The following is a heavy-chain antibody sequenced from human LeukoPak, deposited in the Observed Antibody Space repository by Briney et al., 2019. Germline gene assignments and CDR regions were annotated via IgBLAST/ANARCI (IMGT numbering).Heavy chain of an antibody. D-gene: IGHD6-19*01. J-gene: IGHJ4*02. CDR2: IKQDGSEK. CDR3: ARDYGWLQFDF. Sequence: GRSLRLSCAASGFTFSNYWMNWVRQAPGKGLEWVAIIKQDGSEKRYVDSVKGRFTISRDNAKNSLFLQMNSLRADDTAVYYCARDYGWLQFDFWGQGTLVAVSS. V-gene: IGHV3-7*01. CDR1: GFTFSNYW.